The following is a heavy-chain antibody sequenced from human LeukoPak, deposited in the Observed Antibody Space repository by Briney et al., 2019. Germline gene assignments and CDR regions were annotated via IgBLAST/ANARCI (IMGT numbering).Heavy chain of an antibody. J-gene: IGHJ4*02. D-gene: IGHD6-6*01. Sequence: GESLKISCQSSGYRFTSYWVAWVRQMPGKGLEWVGLIYPSDSDTRYSPSCQGQVTIAADKSISTAYLQWSSLKASDTAMYYCARPECSTSSGPDYWGQGTLVTVSS. CDR1: GYRFTSYW. CDR2: IYPSDSDT. CDR3: ARPECSTSSGPDY. V-gene: IGHV5-51*01.